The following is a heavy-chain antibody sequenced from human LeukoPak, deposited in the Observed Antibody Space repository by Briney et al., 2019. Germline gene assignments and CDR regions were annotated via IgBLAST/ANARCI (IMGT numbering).Heavy chain of an antibody. CDR1: GFTFSSYW. Sequence: PGGSLRLSCEASGFTFSSYWMHWVRQAPGKGLEWVSVIYSGGSTYYADSVKGRFTISRDNSKNTVYLQMNSLRAEDTAVYYCARDPWLDPWGQGTLVTVSS. CDR3: ARDPWLDP. CDR2: IYSGGST. V-gene: IGHV3-53*01. J-gene: IGHJ5*02.